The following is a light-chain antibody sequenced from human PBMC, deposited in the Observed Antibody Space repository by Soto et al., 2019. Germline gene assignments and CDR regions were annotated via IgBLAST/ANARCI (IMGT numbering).Light chain of an antibody. CDR2: KAS. CDR3: QQYYTYPWT. Sequence: DIQMTQSPSTLPASVGDRLTITCRASQSISTWLAWYQQRPGKGPKLLIYKASNLQGGVSSRFSGGGSGTEFTLTSGGLEPDGFGTYYCQQYYTYPWTFGHGTKVDIK. CDR1: QSISTW. J-gene: IGKJ1*01. V-gene: IGKV1-5*03.